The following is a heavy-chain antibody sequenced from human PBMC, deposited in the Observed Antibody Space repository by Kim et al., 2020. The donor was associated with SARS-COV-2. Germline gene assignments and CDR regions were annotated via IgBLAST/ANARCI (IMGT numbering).Heavy chain of an antibody. CDR3: ARGRAYSSSWYGPLYFDY. J-gene: IGHJ4*01. V-gene: IGHV4-34*01. D-gene: IGHD6-13*01. CDR2: INHSGST. CDR1: GGSFSGYY. Sequence: SETLSLTCAVYGGSFSGYYWSWIRQPPGKGLEWIGEINHSGSTNYNPSLKSRVTISVDTSKNQFSLKLSSVTAADTAVYYCARGRAYSSSWYGPLYFDY.